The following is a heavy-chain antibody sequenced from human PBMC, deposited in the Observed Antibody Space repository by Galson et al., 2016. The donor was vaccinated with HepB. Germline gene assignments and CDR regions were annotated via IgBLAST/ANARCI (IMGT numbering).Heavy chain of an antibody. D-gene: IGHD3-10*01. CDR1: GITFSRHV. Sequence: SLRLSCAASGITFSRHVMHWVRQAPGKGLEWVAFVWYDGSNVIHYADSVKGRFTISRDNAKNSLYLQLSTLRHEDTAMYYCARMYSGTYFAHFDYWGQGTLVTVSS. CDR3: ARMYSGTYFAHFDY. CDR2: VWYDGSNVI. J-gene: IGHJ4*02. V-gene: IGHV3-33*01.